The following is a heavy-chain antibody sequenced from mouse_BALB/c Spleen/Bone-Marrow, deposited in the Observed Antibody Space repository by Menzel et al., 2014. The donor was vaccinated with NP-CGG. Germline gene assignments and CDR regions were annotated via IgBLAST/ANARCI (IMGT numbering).Heavy chain of an antibody. CDR1: GFTFTDYY. J-gene: IGHJ2*01. Sequence: DVKLVESGGGLVQPGGSLRLSCATSGFTFTDYYMSWVRQPPGRLLEWLGFIRNKANGYTTEYSASVKGRFTISRDNSQSILYLQMNTLRAEDSATYYCARGGNDLDYWGQGTTLTVSS. V-gene: IGHV7-3*02. CDR2: IRNKANGYTT. D-gene: IGHD2-3*01. CDR3: ARGGNDLDY.